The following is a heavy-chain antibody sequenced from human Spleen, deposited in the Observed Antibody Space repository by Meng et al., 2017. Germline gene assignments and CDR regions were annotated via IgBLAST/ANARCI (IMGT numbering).Heavy chain of an antibody. Sequence: GESLKISCAASGFTFSRNWMHWVRQAPGKGLVWVSRINTDGSSASYADSVKGRFTISRDNAKNTLYLQMNSLRVEDTAVYYCARDSYDGTVYYGMDVWGQGTTVTVSS. CDR3: ARDSYDGTVYYGMDV. CDR2: INTDGSSA. V-gene: IGHV3-74*01. D-gene: IGHD4-17*01. J-gene: IGHJ6*02. CDR1: GFTFSRNW.